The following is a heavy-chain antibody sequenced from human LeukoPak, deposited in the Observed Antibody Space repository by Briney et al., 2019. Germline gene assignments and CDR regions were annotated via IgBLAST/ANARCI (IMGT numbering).Heavy chain of an antibody. V-gene: IGHV3-7*03. CDR3: ARSRNYYDSGDYRRDFDY. J-gene: IGHJ4*02. D-gene: IGHD3-22*01. CDR1: GFTFSSYW. Sequence: GGSLRLSCAASGFTFSSYWMGWVRQAPGKRLEWVANMNIDGSEKYYADSVKGRFTISRDNARNSVYLQMNSLRVEDTAIYYCARSRNYYDSGDYRRDFDYWGQGTLVTVSS. CDR2: MNIDGSEK.